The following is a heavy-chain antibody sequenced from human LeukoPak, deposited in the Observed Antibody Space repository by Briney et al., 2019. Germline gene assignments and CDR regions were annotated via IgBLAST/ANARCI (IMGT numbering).Heavy chain of an antibody. Sequence: ASVKVSCKASGYTFTSYYMHWVGQAPGQGLEWMGIINPSGGSTSYAQKFQGRVTMTRDTSTSTVYMELSSLRSEDTAVYYCARVGVSNWFDPWGQGTLVTVSS. V-gene: IGHV1-46*01. CDR2: INPSGGST. J-gene: IGHJ5*02. CDR1: GYTFTSYY. CDR3: ARVGVSNWFDP. D-gene: IGHD6-13*01.